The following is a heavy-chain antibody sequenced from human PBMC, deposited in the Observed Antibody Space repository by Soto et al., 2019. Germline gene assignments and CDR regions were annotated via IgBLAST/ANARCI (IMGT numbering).Heavy chain of an antibody. J-gene: IGHJ4*02. V-gene: IGHV3-30*18. CDR1: GFTFSSYG. CDR2: ISYDGSNK. CDR3: AKERYSSPFFDY. Sequence: VGSLRLSCAASGFTFSSYGMHWVRQAPGKGLEWVAVISYDGSNKYYADSVKGRFTISRDNSKNTLYLQMNSPRAEDTAVYYCAKERYSSPFFDYWGQGTLLTVSS. D-gene: IGHD6-13*01.